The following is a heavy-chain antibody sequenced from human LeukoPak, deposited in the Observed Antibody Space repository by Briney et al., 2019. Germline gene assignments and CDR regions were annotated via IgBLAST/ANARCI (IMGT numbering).Heavy chain of an antibody. D-gene: IGHD1-26*01. J-gene: IGHJ3*02. Sequence: GASVKVSCKASGYTFAGYYMHWVRQAPGQGLEWMGWINPNSGGTNYAQKFQGRVTMTRDTSISTAYMGLSRRRSDDTAVYYCARKWELLGYAFDIWGQGTMVTVSS. CDR2: INPNSGGT. CDR1: GYTFAGYY. V-gene: IGHV1-2*02. CDR3: ARKWELLGYAFDI.